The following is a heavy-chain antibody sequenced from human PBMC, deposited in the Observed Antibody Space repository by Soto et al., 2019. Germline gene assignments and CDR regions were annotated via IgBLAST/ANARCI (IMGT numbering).Heavy chain of an antibody. J-gene: IGHJ3*02. CDR1: GFIFSNY. Sequence: GSLRLSCAASGFIFSNYMSWVRQAPGKGLEWVSVIYSGGSTYYADSVKGRFTISRDNSKNTLYLQMNSLRAEDTAVYYCARGLSGAFDIRGQGTMVTVSS. CDR3: ARGLSGAFDI. D-gene: IGHD3-10*01. CDR2: IYSGGST. V-gene: IGHV3-53*01.